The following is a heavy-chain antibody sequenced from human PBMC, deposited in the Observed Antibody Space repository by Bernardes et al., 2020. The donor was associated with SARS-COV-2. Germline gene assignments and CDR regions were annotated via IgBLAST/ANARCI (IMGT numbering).Heavy chain of an antibody. CDR3: ARDRLAVAGTGVLNYYYYYGMDV. CDR2: IKQDGSEK. CDR1: GFTFSNYW. D-gene: IGHD6-19*01. Sequence: GSLRLSYAASGFTFSNYWMSWVRQAPGKGLEWVANIKQDGSEKYYVDSVKGRFTISRDNAKNSLYLQMNSLRAEDTAVYYCARDRLAVAGTGVLNYYYYYGMDVWGQGTTVTVSS. V-gene: IGHV3-7*01. J-gene: IGHJ6*02.